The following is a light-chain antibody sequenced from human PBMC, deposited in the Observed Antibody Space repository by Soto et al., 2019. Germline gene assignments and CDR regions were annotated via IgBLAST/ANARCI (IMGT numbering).Light chain of an antibody. J-gene: IGKJ2*01. CDR2: GAS. CDR3: QQYNIWPPYT. Sequence: EIVMTQSPATLSVSPGERATLSCRASQGVSSNLAWYQQKPGQAPRLLIYGASTRATGIPARFSGSGSGTEFTLTISSLQSEDFAVYYCQQYNIWPPYTFGQGTKLEIK. V-gene: IGKV3-15*01. CDR1: QGVSSN.